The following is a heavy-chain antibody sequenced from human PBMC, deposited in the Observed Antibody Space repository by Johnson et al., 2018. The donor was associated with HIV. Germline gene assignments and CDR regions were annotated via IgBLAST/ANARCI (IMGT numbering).Heavy chain of an antibody. CDR3: TRARYSSSWYNGDAFDI. J-gene: IGHJ3*02. D-gene: IGHD6-13*01. V-gene: IGHV3-20*04. CDR1: GFTFDDYG. CDR2: INWNGGST. Sequence: VQLVESGGGVVRPGGSLRLSCAASGFTFDDYGMSWVRQAPGKGLEWVSGINWNGGSTSYADSVRGRFPISRDNAKNSLYLQMNSLRAEDTALYYCTRARYSSSWYNGDAFDIWGQGTMVTVSS.